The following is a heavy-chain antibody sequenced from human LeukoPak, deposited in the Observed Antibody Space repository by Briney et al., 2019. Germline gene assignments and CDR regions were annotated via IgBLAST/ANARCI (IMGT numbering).Heavy chain of an antibody. CDR1: GYTFTSYY. J-gene: IGHJ4*02. Sequence: ASVKVSCKASGYTFTSYYMHWVRQAPGQGLEWMGIINPSGGSTSYAQKLQGRVTMTTDTSTSTAYMELRSLRSDDTAVYYCARDSPVTAMKTTFDYWGQGTLVTVSS. D-gene: IGHD5-18*01. V-gene: IGHV1-46*01. CDR3: ARDSPVTAMKTTFDY. CDR2: INPSGGST.